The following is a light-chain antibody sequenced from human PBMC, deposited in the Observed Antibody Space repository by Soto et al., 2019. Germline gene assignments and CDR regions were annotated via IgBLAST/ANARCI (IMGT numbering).Light chain of an antibody. CDR2: GNS. Sequence: QTVVTQPPSVSGAPGQRVTISCTGSSSNIGAGYDVHWYQQLPGTAPKLLIYGNSNRPSGVPDRFSGSKSGTSASLAITGLQAEDEADYYCSSYAGSNTLYVFGTGTKVTVL. CDR3: SSYAGSNTLYV. CDR1: SSNIGAGYD. V-gene: IGLV1-40*01. J-gene: IGLJ1*01.